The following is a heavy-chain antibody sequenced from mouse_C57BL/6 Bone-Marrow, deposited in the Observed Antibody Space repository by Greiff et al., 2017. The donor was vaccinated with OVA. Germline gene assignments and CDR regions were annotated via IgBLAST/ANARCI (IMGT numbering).Heavy chain of an antibody. J-gene: IGHJ4*01. V-gene: IGHV7-1*01. Sequence: EVKVVESGGGLVQSGRSLRLSCATSGFTFSDFYMEWVRQAPGKGLEWIAASRNKANDYTTEYSASVKGRFIVSRDTSQSILYLQLNALGAEDTAIYYCAVFYYYAMDYWGQGTSVTVSS. CDR3: AVFYYYAMDY. CDR1: GFTFSDFY. CDR2: SRNKANDYTT.